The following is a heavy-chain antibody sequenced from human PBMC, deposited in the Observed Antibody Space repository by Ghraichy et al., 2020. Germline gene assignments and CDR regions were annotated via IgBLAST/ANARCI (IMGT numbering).Heavy chain of an antibody. V-gene: IGHV3-72*01. D-gene: IGHD2-21*01. CDR1: GFTFSDHY. CDR3: ARTSDSAFDY. J-gene: IGHJ4*02. Sequence: GGSLRLSCEVSGFTFSDHYMDWVRQAPGKGLEWVGRSRNKAYSYTTEYAASVKGRFTISRDDSTNSLFLHMNSLKTEDTAVYYCARTSDSAFDYWGQGTLVTVSS. CDR2: SRNKAYSYTT.